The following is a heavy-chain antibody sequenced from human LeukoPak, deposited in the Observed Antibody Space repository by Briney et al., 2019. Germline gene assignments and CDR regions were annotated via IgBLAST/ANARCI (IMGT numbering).Heavy chain of an antibody. CDR1: GFTFSSYW. CDR2: IKQDGSEK. CDR3: ARDCPSIAARPTDWYFDL. Sequence: GGSLRLSCAASGFTFSSYWMSWVRQAPGKGLEWVANIKQDGSEKCYVDSVKGRFTISRDNAKNSLYLQMNSLRAEDTAVYYCARDCPSIAARPTDWYFDLWGQGTLVTVSS. J-gene: IGHJ2*01. D-gene: IGHD6-6*01. V-gene: IGHV3-7*01.